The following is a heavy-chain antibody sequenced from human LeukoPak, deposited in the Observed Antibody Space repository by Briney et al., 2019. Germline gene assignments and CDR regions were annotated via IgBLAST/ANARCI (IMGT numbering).Heavy chain of an antibody. CDR3: ARERTSVLFDY. CDR1: GGSISSYY. D-gene: IGHD2-2*01. CDR2: IYYSGST. V-gene: IGHV4-59*01. Sequence: SETLSLTCTVSGGSISSYYWSWIRQPPGKGLEWIGYIYYSGSTNYNPSLKSRVTISVDTSKNQFSLKLSSVTAADTAVCYCARERTSVLFDYWGQGTLVTVSS. J-gene: IGHJ4*02.